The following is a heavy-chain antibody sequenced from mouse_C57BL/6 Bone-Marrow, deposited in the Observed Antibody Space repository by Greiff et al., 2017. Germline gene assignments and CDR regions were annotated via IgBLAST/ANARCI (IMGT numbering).Heavy chain of an antibody. Sequence: EVKVVESGGGLVKPGGSLKLSCAASGFTFSSYTMSWVRQTPEKRLEWVATISGGGGNTYYPDSVKGRFTIARDNAKNTLYLQMSSLRAEDTALYYCGRRYYFDFWGQGTALTVSA. CDR3: GRRYYFDF. CDR1: GFTFSSYT. V-gene: IGHV5-9*01. CDR2: ISGGGGNT. J-gene: IGHJ2*01.